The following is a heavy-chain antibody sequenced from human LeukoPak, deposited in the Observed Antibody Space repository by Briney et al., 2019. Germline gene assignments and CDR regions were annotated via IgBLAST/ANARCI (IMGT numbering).Heavy chain of an antibody. CDR1: GGSFSSGSYY. CDR3: ASGGCSGGSCYQFDY. D-gene: IGHD2-15*01. J-gene: IGHJ4*02. Sequence: SETLSLTCTVSGGSFSSGSYYWSWLRQPPGRGLEWIGYIYYSGSTNYNPSLKSRVTISVDTSKNQFSLKLSSVTAADTAVYYCASGGCSGGSCYQFDYWGQGTLVTVSS. CDR2: IYYSGST. V-gene: IGHV4-61*01.